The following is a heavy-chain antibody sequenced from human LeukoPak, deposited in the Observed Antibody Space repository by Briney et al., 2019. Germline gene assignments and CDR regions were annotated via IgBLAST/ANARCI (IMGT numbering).Heavy chain of an antibody. V-gene: IGHV4-4*07. J-gene: IGHJ6*03. CDR3: AREGKWFRSYYYYMDV. CDR1: GGSINDYY. D-gene: IGHD3-10*01. Sequence: SETLSLTRTVSGGSINDYYWSWIRQSAGKGLEWLGRIYSSGSTNDNPSFKRRVTMSVDTSANQVSLKLLSVTAADTGVYFCAREGKWFRSYYYYMDVWGEGTMVTVSS. CDR2: IYSSGST.